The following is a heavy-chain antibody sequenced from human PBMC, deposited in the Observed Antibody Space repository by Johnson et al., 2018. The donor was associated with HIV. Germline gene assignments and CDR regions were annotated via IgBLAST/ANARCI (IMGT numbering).Heavy chain of an antibody. D-gene: IGHD1-1*01. Sequence: VQLVESGGGVVQPGGSLRLSCAASGFTFSSYWMSWVRQAPGKGLEWVANIKQDGSEKYYVDSVKGRFTISRDNAKNSLYLQMNSLRAEDTAVYYCTRQLATWDDAFDIWGQGTMVTVSS. CDR1: GFTFSSYW. V-gene: IGHV3-7*05. CDR3: TRQLATWDDAFDI. J-gene: IGHJ3*02. CDR2: IKQDGSEK.